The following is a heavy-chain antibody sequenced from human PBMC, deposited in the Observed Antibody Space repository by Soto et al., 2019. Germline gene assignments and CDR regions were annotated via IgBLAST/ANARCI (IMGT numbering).Heavy chain of an antibody. CDR2: SSGRGGST. CDR3: AKDGPLFYYGSGSYFVY. D-gene: IGHD3-10*01. J-gene: IGHJ4*02. Sequence: EVQLLESGGGLVQPGGSLRLSCAASGFTFSSYAMSWVRQAPGKGLEWVSASSGRGGSTYYADSVKGRFTISRDNSKNTLYLQMHSLRAEDRAVYYCAKDGPLFYYGSGSYFVYWGQGTLVTVSS. CDR1: GFTFSSYA. V-gene: IGHV3-23*01.